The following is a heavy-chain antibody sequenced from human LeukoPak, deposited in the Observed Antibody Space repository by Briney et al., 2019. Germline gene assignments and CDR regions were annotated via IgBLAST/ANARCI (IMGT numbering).Heavy chain of an antibody. CDR1: GFTFSNHA. CDR2: ISGSGRTT. V-gene: IGHV3-23*01. D-gene: IGHD2-15*01. J-gene: IGHJ4*02. Sequence: PGGSLRLSCAASGFTFSNHAMSWVRQAPGKGLQWVSVISGSGRTTEYADSVKSRFTISRDNSKNTLSLQMNSLRVEDTAIYYCAKNVVVKRYFDYWGQGTLITVSS. CDR3: AKNVVVKRYFDY.